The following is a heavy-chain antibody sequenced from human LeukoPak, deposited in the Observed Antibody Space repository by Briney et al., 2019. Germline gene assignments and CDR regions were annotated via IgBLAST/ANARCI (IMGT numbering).Heavy chain of an antibody. D-gene: IGHD4/OR15-4a*01. CDR1: GFSFTNAG. Sequence: GGSLRLSCAASGFSFTNAGMNWVRQAPRKGLEWVGRIKSKADGGTTDYAAPVKGRVTISRDDSKNTLHLYMTSVNSEDTCVYYCTTDPADGASTWGQGTLVTVSS. CDR3: TTDPADGAST. V-gene: IGHV3-15*05. CDR2: IKSKADGGTT. J-gene: IGHJ5*02.